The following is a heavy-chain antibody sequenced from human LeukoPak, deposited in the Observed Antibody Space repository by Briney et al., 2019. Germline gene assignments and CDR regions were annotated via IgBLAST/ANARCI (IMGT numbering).Heavy chain of an antibody. J-gene: IGHJ5*02. D-gene: IGHD2-21*02. CDR2: IIPIFGTA. CDR3: CYCGGDCYINWFDP. Sequence: SVKVSCKASGGTFSSYAINWVRQAPGQGLEWMGGIIPIFGTANYAQKFQGRVTSTADESTSTAYMELSSLRSEDTAVYYCCYCGGDCYINWFDPWGQGTLVTVSS. CDR1: GGTFSSYA. V-gene: IGHV1-69*13.